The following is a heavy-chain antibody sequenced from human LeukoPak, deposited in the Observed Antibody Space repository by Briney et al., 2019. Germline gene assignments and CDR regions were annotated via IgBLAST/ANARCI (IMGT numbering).Heavy chain of an antibody. CDR3: AGPDFWD. CDR2: IYHSGST. Sequence: SETLSLTCAVSGYSISSGYYWGWIRQPPGKGLEWIGSIYHSGSTYYNPSLKSRVTISVDTSKNQFSLKLSSVTAADTAVYYCAGPDFWDWGQGTLVTVSS. D-gene: IGHD3/OR15-3a*01. V-gene: IGHV4-38-2*01. J-gene: IGHJ4*02. CDR1: GYSISSGYY.